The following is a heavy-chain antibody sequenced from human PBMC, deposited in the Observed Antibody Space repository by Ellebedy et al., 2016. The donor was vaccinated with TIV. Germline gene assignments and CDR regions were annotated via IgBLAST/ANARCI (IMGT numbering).Heavy chain of an antibody. D-gene: IGHD1-26*01. CDR1: GFTFTSYS. CDR3: ERRGELDS. Sequence: PGGSLRLSCAASGFTFTSYSMNWVRQAPGKGLEWVSSISSTGYYIYYADSLKGRFTISRDDARNSLYLQMNSLRAEDKAVYYCERRGELDSWGQGTLVTVSS. CDR2: ISSTGYYI. J-gene: IGHJ4*02. V-gene: IGHV3-21*01.